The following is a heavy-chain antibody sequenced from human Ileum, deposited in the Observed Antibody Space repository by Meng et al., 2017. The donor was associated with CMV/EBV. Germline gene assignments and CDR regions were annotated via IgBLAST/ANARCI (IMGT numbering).Heavy chain of an antibody. V-gene: IGHV3-7*01. CDR2: IKQDGSEK. CDR1: GFTFSSYW. D-gene: IGHD3-22*01. J-gene: IGHJ3*02. CDR3: ARDGPRYYYDSSGYYNTGDDAFDI. Sequence: GGSLRLSCAASGFTFSSYWMSWVRQAPGKGLEWVANIKQDGSEKYYVDSVKGRFTISRDNAKNSLYLQMNSLRAEDTAVYYCARDGPRYYYDSSGYYNTGDDAFDIWGQGTMVTVSS.